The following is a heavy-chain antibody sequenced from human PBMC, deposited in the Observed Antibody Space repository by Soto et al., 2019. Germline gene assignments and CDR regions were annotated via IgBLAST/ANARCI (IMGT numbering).Heavy chain of an antibody. CDR1: GFTFSNYA. D-gene: IGHD2-2*01. Sequence: GGSLRLSCAASGFTFSNYAMNWVRQAPGKGLEWVSGISGGSGDSTFYADSVKGRFTISRDNSKNTLHLQMNSLRTEDTAVYYCAKNQPSWATRAAFDYWGQGTLVTVSS. CDR2: ISGGSGDST. CDR3: AKNQPSWATRAAFDY. V-gene: IGHV3-23*01. J-gene: IGHJ4*02.